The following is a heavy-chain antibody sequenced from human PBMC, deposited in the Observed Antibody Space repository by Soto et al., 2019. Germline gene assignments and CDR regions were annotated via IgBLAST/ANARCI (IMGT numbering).Heavy chain of an antibody. Sequence: QVQLEQSVPEVKKPGSSVKVSCKASKGTLSNSGFNWVRQAPGQGLEWMGGIIPIIKTTKYAQNFQGRLTIIAAESTSTLYMELSSLRSDDTAVYYCASERFSGEPYYFGLDAWGQGTTVTVSS. V-gene: IGHV1-69*01. CDR3: ASERFSGEPYYFGLDA. CDR1: KGTLSNSG. CDR2: IIPIIKTT. J-gene: IGHJ6*02. D-gene: IGHD2-15*01.